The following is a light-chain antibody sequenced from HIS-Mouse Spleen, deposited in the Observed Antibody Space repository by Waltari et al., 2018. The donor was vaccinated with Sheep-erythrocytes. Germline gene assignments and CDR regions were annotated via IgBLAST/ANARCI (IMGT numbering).Light chain of an antibody. V-gene: IGLV2-23*01. CDR2: EGS. J-gene: IGLJ3*02. Sequence: QSALTQPASVSGSPGQSITIPCTGPSSDVGSYNLVSWYQQPPGKAPKRMIYEGSKRPSGVSNRFSGSKSGNTASLTISGLQAEDEADYYCCSYAGSSTPWVFGGGTKLTVL. CDR3: CSYAGSSTPWV. CDR1: SSDVGSYNL.